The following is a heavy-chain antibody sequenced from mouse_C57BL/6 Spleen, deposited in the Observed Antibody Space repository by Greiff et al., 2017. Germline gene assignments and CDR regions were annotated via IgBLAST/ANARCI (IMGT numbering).Heavy chain of an antibody. CDR1: GYTFTSYG. V-gene: IGHV1-81*01. CDR2: IYPRGGNT. Sequence: VQLQQSGAELARPGASVKLSCKASGYTFTSYGISWVKQRPGQGLEWIGEIYPRGGNTYYNEKFKGKATLTADKSSSTAYMELRSLTSEDSAVYFCARSLIYYYGSSPPWFAYWGQGTLVTVSA. CDR3: ARSLIYYYGSSPPWFAY. J-gene: IGHJ3*01. D-gene: IGHD1-1*01.